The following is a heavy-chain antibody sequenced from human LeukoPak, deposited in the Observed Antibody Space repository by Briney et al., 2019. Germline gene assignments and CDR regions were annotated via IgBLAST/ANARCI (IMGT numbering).Heavy chain of an antibody. D-gene: IGHD3-10*01. Sequence: GRSLRLSCAASGFTFGSYAMHWVRQAPGKGLEWVAVISYDGSNKYYADSVKGRFTISRDNSKNTLYLQMNSLRAEDTAVYYCARGTPTYSWGQGTLVTVSS. CDR1: GFTFGSYA. J-gene: IGHJ5*02. V-gene: IGHV3-30-3*01. CDR3: ARGTPTYS. CDR2: ISYDGSNK.